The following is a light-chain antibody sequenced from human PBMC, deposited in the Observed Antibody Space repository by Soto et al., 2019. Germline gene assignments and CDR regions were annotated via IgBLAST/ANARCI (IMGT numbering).Light chain of an antibody. J-gene: IGKJ1*01. CDR1: QSISTY. CDR2: KAS. CDR3: QQYESYSPWT. V-gene: IGKV1-5*01. Sequence: DIQMTQSPPSLSAAMGDRVALTCRASQSISTYLNWYQQKPGKAPELLIYKASTLQSGAPSRYSGSGSGTEFTLTISNLQPDDFATYYCQQYESYSPWTFGQGTKVDIK.